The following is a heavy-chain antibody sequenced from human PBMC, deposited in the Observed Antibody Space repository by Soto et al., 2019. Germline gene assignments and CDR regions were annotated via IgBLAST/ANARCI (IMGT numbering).Heavy chain of an antibody. CDR2: IIPIFDRT. CDR3: AKSDSEIVYDACAF. Sequence: QVQLVQSGAEVMKPGSSVKLSCKAFGATFSRSTSWVRQATGQGLEWMGGIIPIFDRTPYAQRFQGRLTFTADESTSTVYIELSSLRSEDTDLYYCAKSDSEIVYDACAFWCEGTMFTVSS. V-gene: IGHV1-69*01. CDR1: GATFSRS. J-gene: IGHJ3*01. D-gene: IGHD1-26*01.